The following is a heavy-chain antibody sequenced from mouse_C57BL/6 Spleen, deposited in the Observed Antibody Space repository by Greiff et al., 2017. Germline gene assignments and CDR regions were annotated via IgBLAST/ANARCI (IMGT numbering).Heavy chain of an antibody. CDR1: GYTFTSYG. Sequence: VQLQESGAELARPGASVKLSCKASGYTFTSYGISWVKQRTGQGLEWIGEIYPRSGNTYYNEKFKGKATLTADKSSSTAYMELRSLTSEDSAVYFCAREGLGSHNYAMDYWGQGTSVTVSS. CDR3: AREGLGSHNYAMDY. CDR2: IYPRSGNT. V-gene: IGHV1-81*01. D-gene: IGHD1-1*01. J-gene: IGHJ4*01.